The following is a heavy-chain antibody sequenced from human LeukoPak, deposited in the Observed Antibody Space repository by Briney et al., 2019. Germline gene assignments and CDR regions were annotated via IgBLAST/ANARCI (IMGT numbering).Heavy chain of an antibody. Sequence: GGSLRLSCAASGFTFSSFEMNWVRQAPGKGLEWISYISTSGASTYYADSVKGRFTVSRDNAKNSMYLRMDTLRAEDTAVYYCARGRGYDYGYSGYYDQWGQGILVTVSS. J-gene: IGHJ4*02. CDR1: GFTFSSFE. CDR2: ISTSGAST. CDR3: ARGRGYDYGYSGYYDQ. D-gene: IGHD5-12*01. V-gene: IGHV3-48*03.